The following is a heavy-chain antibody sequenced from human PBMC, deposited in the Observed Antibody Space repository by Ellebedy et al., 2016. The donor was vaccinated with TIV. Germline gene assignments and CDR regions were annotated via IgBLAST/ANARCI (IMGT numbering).Heavy chain of an antibody. Sequence: MPSETLSLTCIVSGGSISKYHWTRIRQPPGKELEWIGYIYYGGSTNYNPSLKSRVTTSVDTSKNQFSLKLSSVTVADTAIYYCAKVLTATGSMDVWGQGTTVTVSS. CDR1: GGSISKYH. J-gene: IGHJ6*02. D-gene: IGHD1-1*01. CDR2: IYYGGST. CDR3: AKVLTATGSMDV. V-gene: IGHV4-59*01.